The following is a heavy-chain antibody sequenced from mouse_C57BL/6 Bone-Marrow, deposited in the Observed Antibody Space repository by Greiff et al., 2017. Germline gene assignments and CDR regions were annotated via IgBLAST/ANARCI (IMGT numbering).Heavy chain of an antibody. CDR2: IDPSDSYT. Sequence: VQLQQPGAELVMPGASVKLSCKASGYTFTSYWMHWVKQRPGPGLEWIGEIDPSDSYTNYNQKFKGKSTLTVDKSSSTAYMQLSSLTSEDSAVYYCARSGYIRGYCDYWGQGTTLTVSS. D-gene: IGHD1-3*01. CDR3: ARSGYIRGYCDY. V-gene: IGHV1-69*01. J-gene: IGHJ2*01. CDR1: GYTFTSYW.